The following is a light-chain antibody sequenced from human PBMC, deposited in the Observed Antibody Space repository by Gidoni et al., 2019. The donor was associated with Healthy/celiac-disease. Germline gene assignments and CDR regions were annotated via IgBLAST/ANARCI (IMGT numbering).Light chain of an antibody. CDR3: MQALKTSIT. V-gene: IGKV2-28*01. CDR2: LGS. Sequence: DIVMTQSPLSLPVTPGEPASISCRSSQSLLHSNGYNYLDWYLQKPGQAPQLLIYLGSNRASGVPDRFSGSGSGTDFTLKISRVEAEDVGGYYCMQALKTSITFGQGTRLEIK. J-gene: IGKJ5*01. CDR1: QSLLHSNGYNY.